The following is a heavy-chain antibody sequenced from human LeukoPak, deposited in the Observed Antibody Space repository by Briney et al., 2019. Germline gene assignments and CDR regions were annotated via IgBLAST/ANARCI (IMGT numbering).Heavy chain of an antibody. J-gene: IGHJ6*03. Sequence: PGGSLRLSCAASGFTFSTYSMNWVRQAPGKGLEWVASISSRSKYIYHADSVKGRSTISRDDAKNSLYLQMNSLRADDTAVYYCARAFDTSWDYYYMDVWGKGTTVTVSS. CDR2: ISSRSKYI. CDR1: GFTFSTYS. D-gene: IGHD2-2*01. CDR3: ARAFDTSWDYYYMDV. V-gene: IGHV3-21*06.